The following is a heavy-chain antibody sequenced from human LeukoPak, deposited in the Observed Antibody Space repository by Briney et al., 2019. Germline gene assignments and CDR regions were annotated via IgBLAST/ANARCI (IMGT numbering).Heavy chain of an antibody. CDR3: ARAQVDYNNGPGSQGYYSYGMDV. Sequence: SVKVSCKASGGTFSSYAISWVRQAPGQGLEWMGGIIPIFGTANYAQKFQGRVTITADESTSTAYMELSSLRSEDTAVYYCARAQVDYNNGPGSQGYYSYGMDVWGQGTTVTVSS. J-gene: IGHJ6*02. CDR1: GGTFSSYA. V-gene: IGHV1-69*13. CDR2: IIPIFGTA. D-gene: IGHD4-11*01.